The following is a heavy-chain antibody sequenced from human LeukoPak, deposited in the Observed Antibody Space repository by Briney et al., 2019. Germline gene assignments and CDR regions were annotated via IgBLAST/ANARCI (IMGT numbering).Heavy chain of an antibody. V-gene: IGHV3-11*01. CDR2: ISSSGSTI. Sequence: PGGSLRLSCAASGFAFSDYYMSWIRQAPGKGLEWVSYISSSGSTIYYADSVKGRFTISRDNAKNSLYLQMNSLRAEDTAVYYCARAWKYYGSGSCFDYWGQGTLVTVSS. J-gene: IGHJ4*02. D-gene: IGHD3-10*01. CDR3: ARAWKYYGSGSCFDY. CDR1: GFAFSDYY.